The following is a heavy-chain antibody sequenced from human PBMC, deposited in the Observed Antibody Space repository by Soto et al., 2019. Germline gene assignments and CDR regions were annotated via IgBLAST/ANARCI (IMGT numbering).Heavy chain of an antibody. CDR2: INGDGRNT. CDR3: TRDFMARGRDSNWFDP. J-gene: IGHJ5*02. V-gene: IGHV3-74*01. D-gene: IGHD3-10*01. CDR1: GFIFSSYL. Sequence: GALRLSFAASGFIFSSYLMHWVRQAPGKGPVWVARINGDGRNTRYTDSVKGRFTISRDNAKNTLYLQMDSLRAEDTAVYYCTRDFMARGRDSNWFDPWGQGTVVTVSS.